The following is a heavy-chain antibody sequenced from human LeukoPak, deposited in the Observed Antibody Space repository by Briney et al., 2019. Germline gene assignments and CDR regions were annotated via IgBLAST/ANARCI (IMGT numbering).Heavy chain of an antibody. CDR1: GFTFSSYW. Sequence: GGSLRLSCVASGFTFSSYWMSWVRQAPGKGLEWVASIKQDGGQNHYLDSVKGRFTISRDNAKSSLFLQLNSLSAEDTAMYYCARWDAYCTGGSCYFGGFAFDIWGQGTVVIVSS. D-gene: IGHD2-15*01. CDR2: IKQDGGQN. V-gene: IGHV3-7*01. CDR3: ARWDAYCTGGSCYFGGFAFDI. J-gene: IGHJ3*02.